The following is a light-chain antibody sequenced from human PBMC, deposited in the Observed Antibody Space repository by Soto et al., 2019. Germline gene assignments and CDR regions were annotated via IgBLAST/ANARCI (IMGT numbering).Light chain of an antibody. CDR3: QQYNHWHPIT. J-gene: IGKJ5*01. Sequence: EIVLTQSPGTLSLSPGEGATVSCRVSQSINSKSLVWYQRKFGQAPRLLIYNTSSRATGIPDRFSGSGSGTDFTLSISRLETEDFAVYFCQQYNHWHPITFGPGTRLEIK. CDR2: NTS. V-gene: IGKV3D-20*02. CDR1: QSINSKS.